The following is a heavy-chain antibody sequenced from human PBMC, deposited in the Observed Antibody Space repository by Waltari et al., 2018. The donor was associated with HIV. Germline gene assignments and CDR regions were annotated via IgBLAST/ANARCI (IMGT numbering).Heavy chain of an antibody. D-gene: IGHD3-22*01. Sequence: EVQLLESGGGLVQPGGSLRLSCAASGFPFRGFALCWVRQVPGKGLEWVSGISGSGGSTYYADSVKGRFTISRDNSKNTLYLQMNSLRAEDTAVYYCAKDPIVVVTVDVFDIWGQGTMVTVSS. CDR3: AKDPIVVVTVDVFDI. J-gene: IGHJ3*02. CDR2: ISGSGGST. V-gene: IGHV3-23*01. CDR1: GFPFRGFA.